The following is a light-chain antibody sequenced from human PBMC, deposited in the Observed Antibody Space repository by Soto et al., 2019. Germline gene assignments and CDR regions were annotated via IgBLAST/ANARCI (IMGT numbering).Light chain of an antibody. Sequence: EIVMTQSPATLSLSPGERATLSCRASESVSTNLAWYQQKAGQAPRLLIYDASNRATGIPDRFSGGGSGPDFTLTISRLEPEDFAVYYCQQFSSYPLTFGGGTKVDIK. CDR2: DAS. CDR1: ESVSTN. CDR3: QQFSSYPLT. V-gene: IGKV3-20*01. J-gene: IGKJ4*01.